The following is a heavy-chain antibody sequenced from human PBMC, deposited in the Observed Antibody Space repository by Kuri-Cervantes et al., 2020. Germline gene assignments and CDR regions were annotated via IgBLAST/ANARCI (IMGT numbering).Heavy chain of an antibody. D-gene: IGHD1-26*01. J-gene: IGHJ4*02. CDR3: AKDQAGGSYPDY. CDR2: IWYDGSNK. CDR1: GFTFSSYG. V-gene: IGHV3-30*02. Sequence: GESLKISCAAFGFTFSSYGMHWVHQAPGKGLEWVAVIWYDGSNKYYADSVKGRFTISRDNSKNTLYLQMNSLRAEDTAVYYCAKDQAGGSYPDYWGQGTLVTVSS.